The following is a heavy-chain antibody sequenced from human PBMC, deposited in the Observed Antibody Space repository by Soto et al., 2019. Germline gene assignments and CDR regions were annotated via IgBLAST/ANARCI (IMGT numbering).Heavy chain of an antibody. CDR3: ARGSSGYISSWYYFDY. D-gene: IGHD6-13*01. V-gene: IGHV3-23*01. Sequence: GGSLRPSCAASGFTFTYYALSWVRQSPGKGLEWVATISGIGGSTYLADSVKGRLSISRDNSKNTVSLLMNSLRAEDTAVYFCARGSSGYISSWYYFDYWGRGTLVTVSS. CDR2: ISGIGGST. J-gene: IGHJ4*02. CDR1: GFTFTYYA.